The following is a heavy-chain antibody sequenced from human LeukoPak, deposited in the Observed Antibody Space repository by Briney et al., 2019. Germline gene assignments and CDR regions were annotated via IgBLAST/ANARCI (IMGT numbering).Heavy chain of an antibody. D-gene: IGHD3-10*02. CDR2: IYYSGST. Sequence: SETLSLTCTVSGGSISSSSYYWGWIRQPPGKGLEWIGSIYYSGSTYYNPSLKSRVTISVDTSKNQFSLKLSSVTAADTAVYYCARSTGTTMFIDYWGQGTLVTVSS. J-gene: IGHJ4*02. CDR3: ARSTGTTMFIDY. V-gene: IGHV4-39*07. CDR1: GGSISSSSYY.